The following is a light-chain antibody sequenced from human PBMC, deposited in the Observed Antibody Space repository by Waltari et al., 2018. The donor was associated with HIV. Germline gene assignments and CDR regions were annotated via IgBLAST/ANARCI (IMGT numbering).Light chain of an antibody. CDR3: AAWDASLSAVV. Sequence: HSVLTQTLSVSGPPGQGPTISCSVSSSNRESNYVHVSEPLPGTAPKLLIYRNNQRPSGVPDRFSGSKSGTSASLAISGLRSEDEADYYCAAWDASLSAVVFGGGTKLTVL. CDR1: SSNRESNY. V-gene: IGLV1-47*01. CDR2: RNN. J-gene: IGLJ2*01.